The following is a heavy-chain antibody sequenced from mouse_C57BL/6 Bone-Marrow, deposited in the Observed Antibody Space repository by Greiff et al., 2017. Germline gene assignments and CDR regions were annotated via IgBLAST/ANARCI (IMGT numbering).Heavy chain of an antibody. J-gene: IGHJ1*03. CDR3: ARQRQTTVVEGDWYFDV. Sequence: EVKLMESGGDLVKPGGSLKLSCAASGFTFSSYGMSWVRQTPDKRLEWVATISSGGSYTYYPDSVKGRFTISRDNAKNTLYLQMSSLKSEDTAMYYCARQRQTTVVEGDWYFDVWGTGTTVTVSS. D-gene: IGHD1-1*01. V-gene: IGHV5-6*01. CDR2: ISSGGSYT. CDR1: GFTFSSYG.